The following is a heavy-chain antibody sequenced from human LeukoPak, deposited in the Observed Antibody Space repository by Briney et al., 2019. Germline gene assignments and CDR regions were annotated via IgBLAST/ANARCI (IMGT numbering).Heavy chain of an antibody. CDR3: ARDSIVVVPAAADY. J-gene: IGHJ4*02. Sequence: GGSLRLSCAVSGITLSNYGMSWVRQAPGKGLEWVSGISGSGGNTYYADSVKGRFTISRDNSKNTLYLQMNSLRAEDTAVYYCARDSIVVVPAAADYWGQGTLVTVSS. D-gene: IGHD2-2*01. CDR2: ISGSGGNT. V-gene: IGHV3-23*01. CDR1: GITLSNYG.